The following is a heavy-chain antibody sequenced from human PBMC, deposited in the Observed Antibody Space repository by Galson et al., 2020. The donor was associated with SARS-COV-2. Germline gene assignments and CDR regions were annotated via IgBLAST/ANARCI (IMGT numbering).Heavy chain of an antibody. D-gene: IGHD3-10*01. J-gene: IGHJ3*02. CDR2: IWYDGSNK. V-gene: IGHV3-33*01. CDR1: GFTFSSYG. CDR3: ARGAHGADDAFSI. Sequence: GGPLRLSCPASGFTFSSYGMPWVRQAPGKGLEWVAVIWYDGSNKYYADSVKGRFTISRDNSKNTLYLQMNSLRAEDTAVYYCARGAHGADDAFSIWGQVTMVTVPS.